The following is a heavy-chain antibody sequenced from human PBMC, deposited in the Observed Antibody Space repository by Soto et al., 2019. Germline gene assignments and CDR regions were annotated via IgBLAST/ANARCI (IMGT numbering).Heavy chain of an antibody. V-gene: IGHV4-30-2*01. Sequence: QLQLQESGAGLVKPSQTLSLTCTVSGGSISSGGHSWSWIRQPPGKGLEWIGFISHTGGTYYTPSLQSRLSVSLDLSRNQFSLKLYSVTAADTAIYYCARGTFSYGPNLHYFDFWGQGSLVTVSS. J-gene: IGHJ4*02. CDR2: ISHTGGT. D-gene: IGHD5-18*01. CDR3: ARGTFSYGPNLHYFDF. CDR1: GGSISSGGHS.